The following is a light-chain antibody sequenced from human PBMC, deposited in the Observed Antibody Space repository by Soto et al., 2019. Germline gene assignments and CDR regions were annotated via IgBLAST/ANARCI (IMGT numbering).Light chain of an antibody. V-gene: IGKV1-5*03. CDR1: QSISSW. CDR3: QQSFT. CDR2: KAS. J-gene: IGKJ3*01. Sequence: DIQMTQSPSTLSASVGDRVTITCRASQSISSWLAWYQQKPGKAPKLLIYKASTLESGVPSRFSGSGSGTECTLTMSSLQPDDFATYYGQQSFTFGPGTKVDIK.